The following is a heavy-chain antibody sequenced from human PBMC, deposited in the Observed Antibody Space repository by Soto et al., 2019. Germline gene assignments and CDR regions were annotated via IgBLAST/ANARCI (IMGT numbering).Heavy chain of an antibody. CDR1: GGSISSYY. J-gene: IGHJ4*02. Sequence: SETLSLTCTVSGGSISSYYWSWIRQPPGKGLEWIGYIYYSGSTNYNPSLKSRVTISVDTSKNQFSLKLSSVTAADTAVYYCARTAPPSPYFDYWGQGTLVTVSS. V-gene: IGHV4-59*01. D-gene: IGHD2-21*02. CDR2: IYYSGST. CDR3: ARTAPPSPYFDY.